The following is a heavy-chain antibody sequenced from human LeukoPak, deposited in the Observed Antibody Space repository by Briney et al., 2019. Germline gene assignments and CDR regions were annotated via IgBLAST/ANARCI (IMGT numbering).Heavy chain of an antibody. CDR2: IWYDGSNK. J-gene: IGHJ5*02. Sequence: HPGRSLRLSCAASGFTFSSYGMHWVRQAPGKGLEWVAVIWYDGSNKYYADSVKGRFTISRDNSKNTLYLQMNSLRAEDTAVYYCARANLVGATRGGNWFDPWGQGTLVTVSS. V-gene: IGHV3-33*08. CDR3: ARANLVGATRGGNWFDP. CDR1: GFTFSSYG. D-gene: IGHD1-26*01.